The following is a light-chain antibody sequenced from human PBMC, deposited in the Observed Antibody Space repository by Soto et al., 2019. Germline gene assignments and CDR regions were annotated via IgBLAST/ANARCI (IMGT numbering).Light chain of an antibody. Sequence: QSVLTQPASVSGSPGQSITISCTGTSSDVGGYNYVSWYQQHPGKAPELMIYDVSNRPSGVSNRFSGSKSGNTASLTISGLQAEDEADYYCSSYTSSSTLRVFGGGTKLTVL. CDR3: SSYTSSSTLRV. CDR2: DVS. J-gene: IGLJ2*01. CDR1: SSDVGGYNY. V-gene: IGLV2-14*01.